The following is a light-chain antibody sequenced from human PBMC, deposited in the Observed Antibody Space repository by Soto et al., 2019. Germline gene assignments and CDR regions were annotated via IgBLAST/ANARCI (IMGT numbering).Light chain of an antibody. V-gene: IGLV7-46*01. J-gene: IGLJ3*02. Sequence: AVVTQEPSLTVSPGGTVTLTCGSSTGAVTSGHYPYWFQQKPGQAPRTLIYDTNNRHSWTPARFLGSLLGGKAALTLSGAQPEDEAEYYCLLSYSGARVFGGGTKLTVL. CDR3: LLSYSGARV. CDR1: TGAVTSGHY. CDR2: DTN.